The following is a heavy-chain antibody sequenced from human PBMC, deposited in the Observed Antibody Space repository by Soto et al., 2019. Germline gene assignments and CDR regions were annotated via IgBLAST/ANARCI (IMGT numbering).Heavy chain of an antibody. J-gene: IGHJ5*02. V-gene: IGHV4-31*03. CDR1: GGSISSGSYY. CDR2: IYYTGST. D-gene: IGHD6-6*01. Sequence: PSETLSLTCTVSGGSISSGSYYWGLIRQHPGKGLEWIGYIYYTGSTFYNPSLKSRLTMSVDTSKNQFFLRLTSVTAADTAVYYCARGIYSRSSPNWFDPWGQGTLVTVSS. CDR3: ARGIYSRSSPNWFDP.